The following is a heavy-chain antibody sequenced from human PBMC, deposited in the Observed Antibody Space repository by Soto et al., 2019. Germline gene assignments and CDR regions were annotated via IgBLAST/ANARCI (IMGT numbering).Heavy chain of an antibody. CDR1: GGSISSYY. J-gene: IGHJ6*03. Sequence: SETLSLTCTVSGGSISSYYWSWVRQPPGKGLEWIGYIYYSGSTNYNPSLKSRVTISVDTSKNQFSLKLSSVTAADTAVYYCARGSRNYYYMDVWGKGTTVTVS. D-gene: IGHD6-19*01. V-gene: IGHV4-59*01. CDR2: IYYSGST. CDR3: ARGSRNYYYMDV.